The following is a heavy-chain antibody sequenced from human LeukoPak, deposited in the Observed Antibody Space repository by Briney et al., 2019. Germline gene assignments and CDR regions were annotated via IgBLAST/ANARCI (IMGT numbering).Heavy chain of an antibody. CDR1: GFTFSSYA. V-gene: IGHV3-30-3*01. D-gene: IGHD3-22*01. Sequence: PGRSLRLSCAASGFTFSSYAMHWVRQAPGKGLEWVAVISYDGSNKYYADSVKGRFTISSDNSKNTLYLQMNSLRAEDTAVYYCARDEVLYDSSGYYVGRAFDIWGQGTMVTVSS. J-gene: IGHJ3*02. CDR2: ISYDGSNK. CDR3: ARDEVLYDSSGYYVGRAFDI.